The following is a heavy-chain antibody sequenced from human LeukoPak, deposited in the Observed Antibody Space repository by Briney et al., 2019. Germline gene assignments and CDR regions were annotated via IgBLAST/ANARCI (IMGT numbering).Heavy chain of an antibody. V-gene: IGHV3-48*01. CDR1: GITASSNY. J-gene: IGHJ2*01. D-gene: IGHD6-13*01. CDR2: IHTDGSGNTT. CDR3: ARFPLFGAAVGMRYWYFDI. Sequence: GGSLRLSCAASGITASSNYMHWVRQAPGKGLEWVSLIHTDGSGNTTIYADSVKGRFTISRDNDKNSLYLQMSSRRAGDTAVYYCARFPLFGAAVGMRYWYFDIWGRGTLVNVSS.